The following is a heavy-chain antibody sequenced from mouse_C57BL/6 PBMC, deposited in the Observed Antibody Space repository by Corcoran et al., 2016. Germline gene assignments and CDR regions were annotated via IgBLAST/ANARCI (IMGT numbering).Heavy chain of an antibody. V-gene: IGHV9-3*01. D-gene: IGHD1-1*01. CDR2: INTYSGVP. CDR3: ARGRDITTVVATNYFDY. CDR1: GYTFTTYG. Sequence: QIQLVQSGPELKKSGETVKISCKASGYTFTTYGMSWVKQAPGKGLKWMGWINTYSGVPTYADDFKGRFAFSLETSASTAYLQINNLKNEDTATYFCARGRDITTVVATNYFDYWGQGTTLTVSS. J-gene: IGHJ2*01.